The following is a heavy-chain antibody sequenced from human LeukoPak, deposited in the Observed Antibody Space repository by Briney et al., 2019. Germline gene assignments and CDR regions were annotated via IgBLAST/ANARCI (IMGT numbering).Heavy chain of an antibody. CDR3: ARVNSPFDP. J-gene: IGHJ5*02. D-gene: IGHD2/OR15-2a*01. V-gene: IGHV4-4*02. CDR2: IYNSGST. Sequence: SGTLSLTCAVSGGSISSYNWWSWVRQPPGKGLEWIGEIYNSGSTNYNPSLKSRVTISVDNSKNQFSLKVSSVTAADTAVYYCARVNSPFDPWGQGTLVTVSS. CDR1: GGSISSYNW.